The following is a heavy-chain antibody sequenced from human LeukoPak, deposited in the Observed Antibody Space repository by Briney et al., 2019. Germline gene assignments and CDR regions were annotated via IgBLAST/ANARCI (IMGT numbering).Heavy chain of an antibody. J-gene: IGHJ5*02. V-gene: IGHV3-15*01. D-gene: IGHD1-1*01. CDR2: IKSKTDGGTT. Sequence: GGSLRLPCAASEFTFSNAWMSWVRQAPGKGLEWVGRIKSKTDGGTTDYAAPVKGRFTISRDDSKNTLYLQMNSLKTEDTAVYYCTTDGAYNWNDVAWFDPWGQGTLVTVSS. CDR3: TTDGAYNWNDVAWFDP. CDR1: EFTFSNAW.